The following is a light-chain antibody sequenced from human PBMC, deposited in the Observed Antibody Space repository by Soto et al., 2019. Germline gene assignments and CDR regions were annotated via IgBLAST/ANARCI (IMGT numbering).Light chain of an antibody. J-gene: IGKJ1*01. CDR2: QAS. CDR3: QQYNSYRT. V-gene: IGKV1-5*03. CDR1: QSVSTS. Sequence: IQMAQFPSSLSAFVLDRLTVTCRASQSVSTSLAWYQQKPGIAPKLLIYQASSLENGVPSRFSGSGSGTEFTLTISSLQPDDFATYYCQQYNSYRTFGQGTKVDIK.